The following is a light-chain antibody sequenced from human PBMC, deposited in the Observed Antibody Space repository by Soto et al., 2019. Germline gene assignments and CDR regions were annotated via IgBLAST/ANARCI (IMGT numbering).Light chain of an antibody. J-gene: IGKJ4*01. CDR2: DES. Sequence: EIVLTQSPATLSLSPGERAALSCRASQSVSSYLAWYQQKPGQAPRLLINDESKRAAGIPARFSGSGSGTDFTLTISSLEPEDFAVYYCQQRSNWPSTFGGGTKVEIK. CDR1: QSVSSY. V-gene: IGKV3-11*01. CDR3: QQRSNWPST.